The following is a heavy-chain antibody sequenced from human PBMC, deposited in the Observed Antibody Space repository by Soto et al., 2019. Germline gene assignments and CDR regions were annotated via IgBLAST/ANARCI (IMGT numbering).Heavy chain of an antibody. Sequence: QVQLVQSGAEVQKPGSSVKVSCKASGGTFSSYAISWVRQAPGQGLEWMGGIIPIFGTANYAQKFQGRVTITADESTSTAYMELSSLRSEDTAVYYCARSPDRITLDWYFDLWGRGTLVTVSS. J-gene: IGHJ2*01. CDR2: IIPIFGTA. CDR3: ARSPDRITLDWYFDL. CDR1: GGTFSSYA. V-gene: IGHV1-69*01. D-gene: IGHD3-10*01.